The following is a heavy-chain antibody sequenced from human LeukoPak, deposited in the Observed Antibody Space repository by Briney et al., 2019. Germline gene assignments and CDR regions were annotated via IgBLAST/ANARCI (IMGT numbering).Heavy chain of an antibody. J-gene: IGHJ4*02. D-gene: IGHD4-23*01. V-gene: IGHV1-69*13. CDR2: IIPIFGTA. CDR1: GYSFTNYA. CDR3: ASQNGGSFDY. Sequence: SVKVSCKASGYSFTNYAMNWVRQAPGQGLEWMGGIIPIFGTANYAQKFQGRVTITADESTSTAYMELSSLRSEDTAVYYCASQNGGSFDYWGQGTLVTVSS.